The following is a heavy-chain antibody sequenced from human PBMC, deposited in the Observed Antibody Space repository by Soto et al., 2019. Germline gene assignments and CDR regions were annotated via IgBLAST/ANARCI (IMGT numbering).Heavy chain of an antibody. CDR2: IRSKAYGGTT. Sequence: GGSLRLSCTASGFTLGDYAMSWVRQAPGKGLEWVGFIRSKAYGGTTEYAASVKGRFTISRDDSKSIAYLQMNSLKTEDTAVYYCTRAVGGVEGNYYYYYGMDVWGQGTTVTVYS. J-gene: IGHJ6*02. CDR1: GFTLGDYA. V-gene: IGHV3-49*04. CDR3: TRAVGGVEGNYYYYYGMDV. D-gene: IGHD2-15*01.